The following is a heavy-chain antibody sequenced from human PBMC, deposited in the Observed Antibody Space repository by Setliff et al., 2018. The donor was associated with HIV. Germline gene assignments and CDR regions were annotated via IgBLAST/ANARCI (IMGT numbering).Heavy chain of an antibody. V-gene: IGHV4-34*01. CDR2: IDHTGST. J-gene: IGHJ6*03. D-gene: IGHD3-10*01. Sequence: TLSLTCAVYGGSFSGYYWSWIRQPPGKGLEWLGEIDHTGSTNYNLSLKSRITMSADPSKNQFSLKVRSVIAADTALYYCARGRNYGSSYFYYMDVWATGTTVTVSS. CDR1: GGSFSGYY. CDR3: ARGRNYGSSYFYYMDV.